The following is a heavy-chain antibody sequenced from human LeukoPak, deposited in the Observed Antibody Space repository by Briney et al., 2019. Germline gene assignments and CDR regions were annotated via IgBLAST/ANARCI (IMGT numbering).Heavy chain of an antibody. CDR2: IYSHDNT. Sequence: GGSLRLSCAASGFTVRNNHMIWVRQAPGKGLDWVSVIYSHDNTHHAGSVKGRFTISKRTSKNTLYLQMNSLRAEDTAVYYCAKDRLGALYYYDSSGYYRFDYWGQGTLVTVSS. D-gene: IGHD3-22*01. CDR1: GFTVRNNH. V-gene: IGHV3-53*04. CDR3: AKDRLGALYYYDSSGYYRFDY. J-gene: IGHJ4*01.